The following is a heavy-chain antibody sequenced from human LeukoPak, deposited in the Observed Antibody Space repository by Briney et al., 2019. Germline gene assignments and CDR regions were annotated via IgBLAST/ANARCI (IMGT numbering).Heavy chain of an antibody. CDR3: AADGEYAFLV. D-gene: IGHD2/OR15-2a*01. Sequence: QPGGSLRLSCAASGLTFQNTWMHWIRQAPGEGLVWVSRIINDGITTTYADSVKGRFTISRDNAKKTLYLPMNSLRADDTAVYYCAADGEYAFLVWGQGTMVTVSS. V-gene: IGHV3-74*01. CDR1: GLTFQNTW. CDR2: IINDGITT. J-gene: IGHJ3*01.